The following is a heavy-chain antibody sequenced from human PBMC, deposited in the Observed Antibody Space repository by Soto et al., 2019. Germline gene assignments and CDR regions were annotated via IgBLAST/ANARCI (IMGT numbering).Heavy chain of an antibody. D-gene: IGHD1-26*01. CDR2: IYYSGST. CDR3: ARDELEGANTGWFGP. Sequence: QVQLQESGPGLVKPSETLSLTCTVSGGSISSYYWSWIRQPPGKGLEWIGYIYYSGSTNYNPSLKSRVPPYVEQAKNQFSLELGSVAAGEQAVYYCARDELEGANTGWFGPWGQGTPVTVSS. V-gene: IGHV4-59*01. CDR1: GGSISSYY. J-gene: IGHJ5*02.